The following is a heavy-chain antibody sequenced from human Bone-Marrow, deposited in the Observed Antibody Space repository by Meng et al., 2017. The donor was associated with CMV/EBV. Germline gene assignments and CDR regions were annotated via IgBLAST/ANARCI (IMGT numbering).Heavy chain of an antibody. V-gene: IGHV1-2*02. Sequence: ASVKVSCKASGYTFTGYYMHWVRQAPGQGLEWMGWINPNSGGTNYAQKFQGRVTMTRDTSISTAYMELSRLKSDARAVYYCVREGVQLWYYWGQGTPVTVSS. J-gene: IGHJ4*02. CDR2: INPNSGGT. CDR1: GYTFTGYY. D-gene: IGHD5-18*01. CDR3: VREGVQLWYY.